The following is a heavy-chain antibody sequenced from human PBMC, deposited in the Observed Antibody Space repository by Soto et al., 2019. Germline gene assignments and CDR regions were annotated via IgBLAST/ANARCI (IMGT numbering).Heavy chain of an antibody. D-gene: IGHD6-19*01. Sequence: WESLKISCKGSGYSFTSYWIGWVRQMPGKGLEWMGIIYPCDSDTRYSPSFQGQVTISADKSISTAYLQWSSLNASDTAMYYGARRPAVAGTTIDYWGRGTLVTLSS. J-gene: IGHJ4*02. CDR1: GYSFTSYW. CDR2: IYPCDSDT. V-gene: IGHV5-51*01. CDR3: ARRPAVAGTTIDY.